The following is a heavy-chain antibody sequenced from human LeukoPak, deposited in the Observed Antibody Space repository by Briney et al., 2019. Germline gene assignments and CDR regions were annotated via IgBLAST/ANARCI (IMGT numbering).Heavy chain of an antibody. V-gene: IGHV3-23*01. Sequence: PGGSLRLSCAASGFTFSNYAMSWVRQAPGEWLEWVSAITGSGGNTYYADSVKGRFTISRDNAKNTLYLQMNSLRAEDTTVYYCPIWGDYDVLTGYYVSDYWGQGTLVTVSS. D-gene: IGHD3-9*01. CDR2: ITGSGGNT. CDR3: PIWGDYDVLTGYYVSDY. CDR1: GFTFSNYA. J-gene: IGHJ4*02.